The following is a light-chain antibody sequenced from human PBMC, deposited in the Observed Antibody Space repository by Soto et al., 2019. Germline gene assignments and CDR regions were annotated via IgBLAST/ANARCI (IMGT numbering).Light chain of an antibody. CDR1: QSVNSF. V-gene: IGKV3-11*01. CDR2: VAS. Sequence: EVVLTQSPATLSLSPGERATLSCRASQSVNSFLAWYQQKPGQSPRLLIYVASNRAAGIPVRFSGSGSETDFTLTISSLEPEDFAVYYCQQRSDWPWTFGQGTKVE. CDR3: QQRSDWPWT. J-gene: IGKJ1*01.